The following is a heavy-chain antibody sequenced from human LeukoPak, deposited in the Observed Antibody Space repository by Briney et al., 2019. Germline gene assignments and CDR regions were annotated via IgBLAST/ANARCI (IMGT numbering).Heavy chain of an antibody. V-gene: IGHV3-48*03. J-gene: IGHJ4*02. CDR3: ARVHYFYGGNSEVYFDY. Sequence: GGSLRLSCAASGFTFGTYEMNWVRQAPGKGLEWVSYISISGSTIYYADSVKGRFTISRDNAKNSLYLQMNSLRAEDTAVYYCARVHYFYGGNSEVYFDYWGQGTLVTVSS. CDR1: GFTFGTYE. D-gene: IGHD4-23*01. CDR2: ISISGSTI.